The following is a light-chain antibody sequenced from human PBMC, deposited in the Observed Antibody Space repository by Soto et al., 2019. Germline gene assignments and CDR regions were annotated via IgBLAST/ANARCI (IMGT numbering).Light chain of an antibody. Sequence: QSVLTQPPSVSGAPGQTVIISCTGSSSNIGAGYDVHWYQQLPGTAHKLLIYGNSNPPSGVPDRLSGSKSGTSASLAITGLQVEDEADYYCQSYDSSLSAAVFGGGTKLTVL. J-gene: IGLJ2*01. V-gene: IGLV1-40*01. CDR3: QSYDSSLSAAV. CDR1: SSNIGAGYD. CDR2: GNS.